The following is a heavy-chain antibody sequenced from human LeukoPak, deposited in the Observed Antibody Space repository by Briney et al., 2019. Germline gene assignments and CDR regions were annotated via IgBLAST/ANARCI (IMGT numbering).Heavy chain of an antibody. V-gene: IGHV3-23*01. CDR1: GFTFSSYA. Sequence: PGGSLRLSCAASGFTFSSYAMSWVRQAPGKGLEWVSAISGSGGSTYYADSVRGRFTISRDNAKNSLYLQMNSLKTEDTAVYYCTTDSELTYYYGSGAISWGQGTLVTVSS. J-gene: IGHJ4*02. CDR3: TTDSELTYYYGSGAIS. CDR2: ISGSGGST. D-gene: IGHD3-10*01.